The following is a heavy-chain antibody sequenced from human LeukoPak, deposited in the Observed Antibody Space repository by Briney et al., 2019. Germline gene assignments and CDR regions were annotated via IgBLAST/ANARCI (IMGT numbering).Heavy chain of an antibody. Sequence: ASVKVSCKVSGYSLRELSMHWVRQAPAKGLQWMGVFDPEDGESIIAQQFQGRLTMTEDTSTDTAYMELSSLTSEDTAVYYCAKGGPTVLDAFDMWGQGTMVTVSS. D-gene: IGHD4-17*01. CDR1: GYSLRELS. J-gene: IGHJ3*02. CDR3: AKGGPTVLDAFDM. CDR2: FDPEDGES. V-gene: IGHV1-24*01.